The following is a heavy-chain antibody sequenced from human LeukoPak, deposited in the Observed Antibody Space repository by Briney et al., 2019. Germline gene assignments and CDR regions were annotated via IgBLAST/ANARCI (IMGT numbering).Heavy chain of an antibody. J-gene: IGHJ4*02. CDR3: ATGNYYDNRFDY. D-gene: IGHD3-22*01. CDR1: GYTLTELS. Sequence: ASVKVSCKVSGYTLTELSMHWVRQAPGKGLEWMGGFDPEDGETIYAQKFQGRVTMTEDTSTDTAYMELSSLRSEDTAVYYCATGNYYDNRFDYWGQGTLVTVSS. V-gene: IGHV1-24*01. CDR2: FDPEDGET.